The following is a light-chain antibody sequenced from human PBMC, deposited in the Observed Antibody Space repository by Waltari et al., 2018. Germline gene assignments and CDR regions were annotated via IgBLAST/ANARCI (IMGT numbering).Light chain of an antibody. CDR3: SAYTSSSTLDV. V-gene: IGLV2-14*04. J-gene: IGLJ1*01. Sequence: ISCTGTSSDVGGYNYVSWYQQHPGKAPKLMIYDVSNRPSGVSNRFSGSKSGNTASLTISGLQAEDEADYYCSAYTSSSTLDVFGTGTKVTVL. CDR1: SSDVGGYNY. CDR2: DVS.